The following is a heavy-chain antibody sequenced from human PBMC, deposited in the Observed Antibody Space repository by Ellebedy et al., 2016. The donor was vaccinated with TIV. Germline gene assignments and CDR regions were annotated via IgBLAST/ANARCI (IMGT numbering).Heavy chain of an antibody. V-gene: IGHV3-23*01. CDR2: VTGSGSST. Sequence: GESLKISCAASGFTFSSYAMSWVRQAPGKGLEWVSTVTGSGSSTYDADSVKGRFTISRDNSKDTLSLQMNSLRAEDTAVYYCAKLAGIHPWYFDHWGQGTLVPVSS. CDR1: GFTFSSYA. D-gene: IGHD2-15*01. CDR3: AKLAGIHPWYFDH. J-gene: IGHJ4*02.